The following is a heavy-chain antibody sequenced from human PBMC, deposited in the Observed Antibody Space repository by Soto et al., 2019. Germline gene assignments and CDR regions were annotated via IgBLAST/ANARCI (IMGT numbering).Heavy chain of an antibody. CDR3: ARLAWWELLRTYYYGMDV. CDR2: ISAYNGNT. V-gene: IGHV1-18*01. J-gene: IGHJ6*02. CDR1: GYTFTSYG. D-gene: IGHD1-26*01. Sequence: ASVKVSCKASGYTFTSYGISWVRQAPGQGLEWMGWISAYNGNTNYAQKLQGRVTMTTDTSTSTAYMEPRSLRSDDTAVYYCARLAWWELLRTYYYGMDVWGQGTTVTVSS.